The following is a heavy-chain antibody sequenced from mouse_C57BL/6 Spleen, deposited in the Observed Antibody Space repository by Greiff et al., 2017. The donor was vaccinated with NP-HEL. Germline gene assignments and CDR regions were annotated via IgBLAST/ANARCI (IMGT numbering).Heavy chain of an antibody. CDR3: ARFLLRGYFDV. Sequence: EVMLVESEGGLVQPGSSMKLSCTASGFTFSDYYMAWVRQVPEKGLEWVANINYDGSSTYYLDSLKSRFIISRDNAKNILYLLMSSLKSEDTATYYCARFLLRGYFDVWGTGTTVTVSS. J-gene: IGHJ1*03. V-gene: IGHV5-16*01. CDR2: INYDGSST. CDR1: GFTFSDYY. D-gene: IGHD1-1*01.